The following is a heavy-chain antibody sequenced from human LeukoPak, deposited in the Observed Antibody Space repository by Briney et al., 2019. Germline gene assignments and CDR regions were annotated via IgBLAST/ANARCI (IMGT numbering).Heavy chain of an antibody. CDR2: ISAYNGNT. CDR1: GYTFTSYG. Sequence: ASVKVSCKASGYTFTSYGISWVRQAPGQGLEWMGWISAYNGNTNYAQKLQGRVTMTTDTSTSTAYMELRSLRSDDTAVYYCARGPVPLGSIAARPRVEGYRYYYYMDVWGKGTTVTVSS. V-gene: IGHV1-18*01. D-gene: IGHD6-6*01. CDR3: ARGPVPLGSIAARPRVEGYRYYYYMDV. J-gene: IGHJ6*03.